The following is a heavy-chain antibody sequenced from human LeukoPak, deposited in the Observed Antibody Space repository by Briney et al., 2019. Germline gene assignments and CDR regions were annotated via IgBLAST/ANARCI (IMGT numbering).Heavy chain of an antibody. V-gene: IGHV3-74*01. CDR3: ARGNRYGFDY. J-gene: IGHJ4*02. D-gene: IGHD3-16*02. CDR2: INSDESST. Sequence: TGGSLRLSCAASGFTFSSYSMYWVRQAPGKGLVWVSRINSDESSTSYADSVKGRFTISRDNAKNTLYLQMNSLRVEDTAVYYCARGNRYGFDYWGQGTLVTVSS. CDR1: GFTFSSYS.